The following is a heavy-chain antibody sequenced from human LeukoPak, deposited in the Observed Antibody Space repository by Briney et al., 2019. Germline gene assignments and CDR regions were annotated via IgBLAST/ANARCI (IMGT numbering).Heavy chain of an antibody. V-gene: IGHV1-69*06. Sequence: ASVKVSCKASGGTFSSYAISWVRQAPGQGLEWMGGIIPIFGTANYAQKFQGRVTITADKSTSTAYMELSSLRSEDTAVYYCARDLQKNKQWPYTHAEWGQGTLVTVSS. CDR3: ARDLQKNKQWPYTHAE. CDR1: GGTFSSYA. J-gene: IGHJ4*02. D-gene: IGHD6-19*01. CDR2: IIPIFGTA.